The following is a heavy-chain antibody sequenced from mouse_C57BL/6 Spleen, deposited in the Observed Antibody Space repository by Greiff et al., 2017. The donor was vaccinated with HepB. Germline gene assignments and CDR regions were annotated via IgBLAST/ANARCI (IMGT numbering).Heavy chain of an antibody. Sequence: ESGAELVRPGASVTLSCKASGYTFTDYEMHWVKQTPVHGLEWIGAIDPETGGTAYNQKFKGKAILTADKSSSTAYMELRSLTSEDSAVYYCTRRLRGVDYWGQGTTLTVSS. V-gene: IGHV1-15*01. J-gene: IGHJ2*01. CDR2: IDPETGGT. D-gene: IGHD1-2*01. CDR1: GYTFTDYE. CDR3: TRRLRGVDY.